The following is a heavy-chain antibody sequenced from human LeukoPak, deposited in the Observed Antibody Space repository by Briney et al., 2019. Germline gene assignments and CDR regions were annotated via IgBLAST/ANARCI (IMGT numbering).Heavy chain of an antibody. CDR1: GFTFSSYS. CDR2: ISSRSSTI. J-gene: IGHJ4*02. Sequence: GGSLRLSCAASGFTFSSYSMNWVRQAPGKGLEWVSFISSRSSTIYYADSVKGRFTISRDNAKDSLSLQMNSLRAEDTAVYYCARDMNPLYRIFDYWGQGTLVTVSS. CDR3: ARDMNPLYRIFDY. D-gene: IGHD2-2*01. V-gene: IGHV3-48*01.